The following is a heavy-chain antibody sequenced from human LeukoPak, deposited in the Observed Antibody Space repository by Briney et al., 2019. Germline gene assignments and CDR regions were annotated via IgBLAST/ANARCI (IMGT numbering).Heavy chain of an antibody. V-gene: IGHV3-21*01. CDR2: ISSSSRNYI. D-gene: IGHD2-21*01. CDR3: ARELKTIQDLDY. J-gene: IGHJ4*02. Sequence: KAGGSLRLSCAASGFTFDDYAMTWVRQAPGKGLEWVSAISSSSRNYILYADSVKGRFTISRDNAKNSLYLQMGSLRVEDTAVYYCARELKTIQDLDYWGQGTLVTVSS. CDR1: GFTFDDYA.